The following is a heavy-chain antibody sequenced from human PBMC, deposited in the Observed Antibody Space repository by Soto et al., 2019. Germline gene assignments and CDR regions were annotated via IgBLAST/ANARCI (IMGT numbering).Heavy chain of an antibody. J-gene: IGHJ6*02. V-gene: IGHV1-2*04. CDR3: AREGSDIVLVPAGTNYYYYGMDV. D-gene: IGHD2-2*01. Sequence: ASVKVSCKASGYTFTGYYMHWVRQAPGQGLEWMGWFNPNSGGTNYAQKFQGWVTMTRDTSISTAYMELSRLRSDDTAVYYCAREGSDIVLVPAGTNYYYYGMDVWGQGTTVTVSS. CDR2: FNPNSGGT. CDR1: GYTFTGYY.